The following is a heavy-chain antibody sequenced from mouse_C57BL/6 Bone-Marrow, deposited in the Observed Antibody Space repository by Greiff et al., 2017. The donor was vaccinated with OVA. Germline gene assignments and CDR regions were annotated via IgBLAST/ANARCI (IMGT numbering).Heavy chain of an antibody. V-gene: IGHV1-69*01. CDR1: GYTFTSYW. D-gene: IGHD4-1*01. CDR3: ARETLSGRGAWFAY. CDR2: IDPSDSYT. Sequence: VQLQQPGAELVMPGASVKLSCKASGYTFTSYWMHWVKQRPGQGLEWIGEIDPSDSYTNYNQKFKGKSTLTVDKSSSTSYMQLSSLPSDDSAVSDCARETLSGRGAWFAYWGQGTLVTVSA. J-gene: IGHJ3*01.